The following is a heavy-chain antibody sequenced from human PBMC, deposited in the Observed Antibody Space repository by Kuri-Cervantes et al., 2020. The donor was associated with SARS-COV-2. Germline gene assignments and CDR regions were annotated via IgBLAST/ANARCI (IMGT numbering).Heavy chain of an antibody. CDR3: ASSIYCSSTSCYTYGHFDY. V-gene: IGHV4-39*01. J-gene: IGHJ4*02. D-gene: IGHD2-2*02. Sequence: SETLSLTCTVSGYSISSSSYYWGWIRQPPGKGLEWIGSIYYSGSTYYNPSLKSRVTISVDTSKNQFSLKLSSVTAADTAVYYCASSIYCSSTSCYTYGHFDYWGQGTLVTVSS. CDR1: GYSISSSSYY. CDR2: IYYSGST.